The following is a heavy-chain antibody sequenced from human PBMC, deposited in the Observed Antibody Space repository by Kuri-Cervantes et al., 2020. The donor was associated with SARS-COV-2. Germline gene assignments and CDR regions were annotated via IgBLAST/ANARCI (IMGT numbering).Heavy chain of an antibody. CDR3: TTGSIRGQWLVPRRHDAFDF. J-gene: IGHJ3*01. V-gene: IGHV3-15*08. CDR1: GFSFSDAC. CDR2: IKSKANDETI. D-gene: IGHD6-19*01. Sequence: GASLGLCCAASGFSFSDACMIWVRQAPGKGLEWIVRIKSKANDETIDYDGPVKGRFTISRDDSTNTLYLQMNSLKIEDTAMYYCTTGSIRGQWLVPRRHDAFDFWGQGTMVTVSS.